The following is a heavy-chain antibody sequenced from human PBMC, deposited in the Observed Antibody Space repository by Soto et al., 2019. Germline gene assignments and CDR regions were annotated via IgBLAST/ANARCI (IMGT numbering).Heavy chain of an antibody. CDR2: ISSSSRYT. CDR1: GFTFSDYY. CDR3: ERAYGRDRYFDL. D-gene: IGHD4-17*01. J-gene: IGHJ2*01. Sequence: QVQLVESGGGLVKPGGSLRLSCAASGFTFSDYYMNWIRQAPGQGLEWVSYISSSSRYTNSADSVKGRFTISRDNAKNSLYLQMNSLRAEDTAVYYCERAYGRDRYFDLWGRGTLVTVSS. V-gene: IGHV3-11*05.